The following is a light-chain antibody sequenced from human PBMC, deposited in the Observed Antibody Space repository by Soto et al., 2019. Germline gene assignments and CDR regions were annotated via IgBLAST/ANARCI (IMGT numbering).Light chain of an antibody. V-gene: IGKV3-20*01. CDR2: AAS. Sequence: EIVLTQSPGTLSLSPGERATLSCSASQSVSSSYLAWYQQKPGQAPRLLIYAASSRATGIPDRFSGSGSGTDFTLTISRLEPEDFAVYYCQQYGRAFGQGTKVEI. CDR1: QSVSSSY. J-gene: IGKJ1*01. CDR3: QQYGRA.